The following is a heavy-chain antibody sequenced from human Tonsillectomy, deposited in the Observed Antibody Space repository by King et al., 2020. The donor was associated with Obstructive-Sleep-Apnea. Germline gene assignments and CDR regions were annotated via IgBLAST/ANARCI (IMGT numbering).Heavy chain of an antibody. Sequence: VQLVESGGGLVQPGRSLRLSCAASGFTFDEYAMHWVRQAPGKGLEWVSGISWNSGSIGYADSVKGRFTISRDNAKNSLYLQMNSLRAEDTALYYCAKDVGYSYGYEGYYYGMDVWGQGTTVTVSS. J-gene: IGHJ6*02. V-gene: IGHV3-9*01. D-gene: IGHD5-18*01. CDR3: AKDVGYSYGYEGYYYGMDV. CDR1: GFTFDEYA. CDR2: ISWNSGSI.